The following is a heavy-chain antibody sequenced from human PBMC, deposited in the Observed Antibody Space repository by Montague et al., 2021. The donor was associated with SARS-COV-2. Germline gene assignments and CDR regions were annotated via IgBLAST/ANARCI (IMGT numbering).Heavy chain of an antibody. D-gene: IGHD5-24*01. V-gene: IGHV4-59*01. Sequence: SETLSLTCSVSGGSISSDYWSWIRQSPGKGLEWIGYIYYRGTTNYNPSLKSRVTFSVDTSKNQFSLKLISVTVADTAVYFCAREDRWNWFDPWGQGVLVTVSS. CDR1: GGSISSDY. CDR3: AREDRWNWFDP. J-gene: IGHJ5*02. CDR2: IYYRGTT.